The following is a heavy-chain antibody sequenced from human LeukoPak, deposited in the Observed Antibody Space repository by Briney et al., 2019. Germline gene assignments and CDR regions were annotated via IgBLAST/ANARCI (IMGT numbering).Heavy chain of an antibody. CDR2: LNSRGSGE. J-gene: IGHJ4*02. V-gene: IGHV3-21*01. CDR1: AVTFSSYS. CDR3: AREGSIVPHQDLDY. D-gene: IGHD2-8*01. Sequence: PGGCLRLSCAAAAVTFSSYSMNWVRQAPRKGLEWVSSLNSRGSGEYYADSVKGRFTISRDNAKNSLYLQMNSLRVEDTAVYYCAREGSIVPHQDLDYWGQGSLVTVSS.